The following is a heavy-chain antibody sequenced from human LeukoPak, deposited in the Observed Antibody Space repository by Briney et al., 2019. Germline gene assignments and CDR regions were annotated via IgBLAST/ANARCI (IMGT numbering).Heavy chain of an antibody. J-gene: IGHJ4*02. CDR2: ISGSGGST. D-gene: IGHD3-3*01. Sequence: GGSLRLSCAASGFTFSSYAMSWVRQAPGKGLEWVPAISGSGGSTYYADSVKGRFTISRDNSKNTLYLQMNSLRAEDTAVYYCAKGDLGVVIVYYFDYWGQGTLVTVSS. CDR1: GFTFSSYA. CDR3: AKGDLGVVIVYYFDY. V-gene: IGHV3-23*01.